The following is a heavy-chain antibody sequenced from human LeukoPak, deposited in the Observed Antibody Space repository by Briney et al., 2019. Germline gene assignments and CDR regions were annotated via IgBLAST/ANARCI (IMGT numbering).Heavy chain of an antibody. J-gene: IGHJ4*02. V-gene: IGHV3-21*04. CDR2: ITATSTYI. CDR3: ARSRHSYDSSGFPHY. Sequence: GGSLRLSCAASGFTFSLFTMHWVRQAPGKGLEWVSSITATSTYIYYADSVKGRFTISRDNAKNSLYLQMNSLRAEDTALYYCARSRHSYDSSGFPHYWGQGTLVTVSS. CDR1: GFTFSLFT. D-gene: IGHD3-22*01.